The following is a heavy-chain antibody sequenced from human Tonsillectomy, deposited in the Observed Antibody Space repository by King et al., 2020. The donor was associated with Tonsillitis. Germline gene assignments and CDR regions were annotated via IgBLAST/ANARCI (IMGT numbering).Heavy chain of an antibody. J-gene: IGHJ5*02. CDR1: GGSISSANYY. D-gene: IGHD6-13*01. V-gene: IGHV4-61*02. Sequence: PLQESGPGLVRPSQTLSLTCTVSGGSISSANYYWSWIRQPAGKGLEWIGRISSSGSTHYNPSFKSRVTMSVDTSKNQFSLKLSSVTAADTAVYYCARMGRQLVFWFWFDPWGQGTLVTVSS. CDR3: ARMGRQLVFWFWFDP. CDR2: ISSSGST.